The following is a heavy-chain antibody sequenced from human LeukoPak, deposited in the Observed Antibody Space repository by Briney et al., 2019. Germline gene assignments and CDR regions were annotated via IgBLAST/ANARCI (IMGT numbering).Heavy chain of an antibody. CDR1: GFPFTSYA. CDR3: ARARITHDARFDY. CDR2: ISYDGFNK. V-gene: IGHV3-30-3*01. D-gene: IGHD1-20*01. J-gene: IGHJ4*02. Sequence: PGGSLRLSCAASGFPFTSYAMHWVRQAPGKGLEWVAAISYDGFNKYYADSVKGRFTISRNLSKNTLLLQMNSLRADDTAVYYCARARITHDARFDYWGQGTLVSVSS.